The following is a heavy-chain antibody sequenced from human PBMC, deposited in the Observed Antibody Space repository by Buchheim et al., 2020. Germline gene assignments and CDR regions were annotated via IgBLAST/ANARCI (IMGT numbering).Heavy chain of an antibody. D-gene: IGHD3-3*01. J-gene: IGHJ4*02. CDR1: GGSISTSTFY. CDR2: IYYSGTT. Sequence: QLQLQQSGPGLVKSSETLSLICTVSGGSISTSTFYWAWIRQPPGKGLEYIGTIYYSGTTYYNPSLKSRVTMSIDTSQNQFSLKLSSVTAADTAVYYCARSAVDDFWSGYYYPYWGQGTL. V-gene: IGHV4-39*07. CDR3: ARSAVDDFWSGYYYPY.